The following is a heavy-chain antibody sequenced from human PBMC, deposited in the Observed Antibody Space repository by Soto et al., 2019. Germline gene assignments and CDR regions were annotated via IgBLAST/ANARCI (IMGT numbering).Heavy chain of an antibody. D-gene: IGHD2-21*02. CDR3: AKTDPGGRCSGVCCPDS. V-gene: IGHV3-30*18. CDR2: ISYDATNK. Sequence: QVHLVDSGGGVVQPGQSLRLSCAASGFTFSTYAMHWLRQAPGKGLECVAIISYDATNKFYGDSVKGRLTICRDNSKNTLYIQMKRLRPEDTAVYYCAKTDPGGRCSGVCCPDSWGQGTLVTVSS. CDR1: GFTFSTYA. J-gene: IGHJ4*02.